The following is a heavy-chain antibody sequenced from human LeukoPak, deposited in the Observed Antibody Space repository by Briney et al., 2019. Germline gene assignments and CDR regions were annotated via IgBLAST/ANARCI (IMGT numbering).Heavy chain of an antibody. CDR1: GFTFNNYA. V-gene: IGHV3-23*01. CDR3: ARDAWSSPD. D-gene: IGHD6-13*01. J-gene: IGHJ4*02. Sequence: PGGSLRLSCAASGFTFNNYAMTWVRQAPGKGLEWVSAISGSGGSTYYADSVKGRFTISRDNAKNSLYLQMNSLRAEDTAVYYCARDAWSSPDWGQGTLVTVSS. CDR2: ISGSGGST.